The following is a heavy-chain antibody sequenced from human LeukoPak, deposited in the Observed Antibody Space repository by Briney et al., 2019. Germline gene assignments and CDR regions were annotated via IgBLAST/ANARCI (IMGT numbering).Heavy chain of an antibody. CDR3: ERAVDTAMVYFDY. D-gene: IGHD5-18*01. CDR1: GFTFSSYS. J-gene: IGHJ4*02. Sequence: PGGSLRLSCAASGFTFSSYSMNWVRQAPGKGLEWVSSISSSSCYIYYADSVKGRFTISRDNAKNSLYLQMNSLRAEDTAVYYCERAVDTAMVYFDYWGQGTLVTDSS. CDR2: ISSSSCYI. V-gene: IGHV3-21*01.